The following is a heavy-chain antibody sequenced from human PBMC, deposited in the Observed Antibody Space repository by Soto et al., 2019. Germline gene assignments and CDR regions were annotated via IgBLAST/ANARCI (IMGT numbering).Heavy chain of an antibody. V-gene: IGHV1-3*01. CDR3: VRRHVSATGIDWFDP. CDR1: GYTFTSYG. CDR2: INAANGDT. D-gene: IGHD6-13*01. J-gene: IGHJ5*02. Sequence: ASVKVSCKASGYTFTSYGIPWVRQAPGQRLEWMGWINAANGDTKYSPKFQGRVTITRDTSASTAYMELSSLRSEDTAVYYCVRRHVSATGIDWFDPWGQGILVTVSS.